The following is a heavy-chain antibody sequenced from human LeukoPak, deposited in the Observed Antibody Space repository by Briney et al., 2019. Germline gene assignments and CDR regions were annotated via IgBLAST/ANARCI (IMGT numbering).Heavy chain of an antibody. CDR2: IYPGDSDT. CDR3: ARLDSGSYWYFDL. Sequence: GESLKISCKGSGYRFNSYWIGWVRQMPGKGLEWMGIIYPGDSDTRYGPSFRGQVTISADKSISTAYPQWSSLKASDTAMYYCARLDSGSYWYFDLWGRGTLVTVSS. D-gene: IGHD1-26*01. CDR1: GYRFNSYW. V-gene: IGHV5-51*01. J-gene: IGHJ2*01.